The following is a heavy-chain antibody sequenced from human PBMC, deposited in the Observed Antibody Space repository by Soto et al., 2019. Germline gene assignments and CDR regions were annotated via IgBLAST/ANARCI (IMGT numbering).Heavy chain of an antibody. D-gene: IGHD2-15*01. CDR1: GFTFSDHY. CDR2: TRNKANSYTT. CDR3: ASLGYCSGGSCYFDAFDI. V-gene: IGHV3-72*01. J-gene: IGHJ3*02. Sequence: GGSLRLSCAASGFTFSDHYMDWVRQAPGKGLEWVGRTRNKANSYTTEYAASVKGRFTISRDDSKNSLYLQMNSLKTEDTAVYYCASLGYCSGGSCYFDAFDIWGQGTMVTVSS.